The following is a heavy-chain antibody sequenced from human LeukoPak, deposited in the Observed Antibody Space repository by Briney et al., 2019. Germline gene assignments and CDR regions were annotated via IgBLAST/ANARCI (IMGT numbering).Heavy chain of an antibody. D-gene: IGHD3-22*01. CDR1: GGSISSGGYY. J-gene: IGHJ3*02. CDR2: VYHSGST. CDR3: AREGKHITYGSSGPSFDI. Sequence: SETLSLTCTVSGGSISSGGYYWSWIRQHPGKGLEWIGYVYHSGSTYYNPSLKSRVTISVDTSKNQFSLKLSSVTAADTAVYYCAREGKHITYGSSGPSFDIWGQGTMVTVSS. V-gene: IGHV4-31*03.